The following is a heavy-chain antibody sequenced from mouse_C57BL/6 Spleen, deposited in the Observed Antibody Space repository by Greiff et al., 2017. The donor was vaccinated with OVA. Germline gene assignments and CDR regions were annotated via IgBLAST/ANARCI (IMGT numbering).Heavy chain of an antibody. V-gene: IGHV1-69*01. J-gene: IGHJ4*01. Sequence: QVQLQQPGAELVMPGASVKLSCKASGYTFTSYWMHWVKQRPGQGLEWIGEIDPSDSYTNYNQKFKGKSTLTVDKSSSTAYMQLSSLTSEDSAVYYCARGGYDALLMDYWGQGTSVTVSS. CDR1: GYTFTSYW. CDR3: ARGGYDALLMDY. CDR2: IDPSDSYT. D-gene: IGHD2-3*01.